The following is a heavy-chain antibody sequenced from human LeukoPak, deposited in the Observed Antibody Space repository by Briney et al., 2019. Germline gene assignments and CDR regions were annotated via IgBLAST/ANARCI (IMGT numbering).Heavy chain of an antibody. Sequence: PGGSLRLSCAASGFSFSSYWMHWVRQAPGKGLVWVSRVNTDGRRTAYADSVKGRFTISRDNSKNTLYLQMDSLRTEDTAVYYCTKVTSSSWGYFDDWGQGTLVTVSS. J-gene: IGHJ4*02. CDR1: GFSFSSYW. CDR2: VNTDGRRT. CDR3: TKVTSSSWGYFDD. D-gene: IGHD6-13*01. V-gene: IGHV3-74*01.